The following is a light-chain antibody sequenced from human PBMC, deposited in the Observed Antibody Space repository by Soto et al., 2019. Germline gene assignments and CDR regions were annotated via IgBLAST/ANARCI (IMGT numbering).Light chain of an antibody. Sequence: QSVLAQPASVSGSPGQSITISCTGTSSDVGAYNFVSWYQQHPGKAPKLMIYDVTNRPSGVSDRFSGSKSGNMASLSISGLQAEDEADYYCNSYTSSGTYVFGTGTKVTVL. CDR2: DVT. V-gene: IGLV2-14*01. CDR3: NSYTSSGTYV. J-gene: IGLJ1*01. CDR1: SSDVGAYNF.